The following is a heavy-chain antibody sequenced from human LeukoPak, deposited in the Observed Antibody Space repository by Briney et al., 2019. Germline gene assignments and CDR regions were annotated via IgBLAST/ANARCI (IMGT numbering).Heavy chain of an antibody. CDR2: FYYSGGT. J-gene: IGHJ4*02. V-gene: IGHV4-39*01. D-gene: IGHD6-13*01. CDR3: ARLVPYSSNWYFDY. CDR1: GGSISSYY. Sequence: ETLSLTCTVSGGSISSYYWSWIRQPPGNGLEWIGSFYYSGGTYYNPSLKSRVTISVDTSKNQFSLNLSSVTAADTAVYSCARLVPYSSNWYFDYWGQGTLVTVSS.